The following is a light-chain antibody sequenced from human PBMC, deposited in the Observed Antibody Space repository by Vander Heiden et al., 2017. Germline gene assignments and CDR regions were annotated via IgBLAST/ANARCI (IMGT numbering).Light chain of an antibody. Sequence: EIVLTQSPGTLSLSPGERAILSCRASQSVSSSHLAWYQQKPGQAPRLLIYGASSRATGIPDRFSGSGSGTDFTLTINRLEPEDFVVYYCQQDGTSPLTFGHGTKVDIK. J-gene: IGKJ3*01. CDR3: QQDGTSPLT. V-gene: IGKV3-20*01. CDR2: GAS. CDR1: QSVSSSH.